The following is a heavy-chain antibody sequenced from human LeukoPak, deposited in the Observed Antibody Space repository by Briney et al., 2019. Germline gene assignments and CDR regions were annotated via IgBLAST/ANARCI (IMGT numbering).Heavy chain of an antibody. V-gene: IGHV3-30*02. D-gene: IGHD3-16*01. CDR1: GFTFSSYG. Sequence: PGGSLRLSCAASGFTFSSYGMHWVRQAPGKGLEWVAFIRYDGSNKYYADSVKGRFTISRDNSKNTLYLQMNSLRAEDTAVYYCAKEDGGASDYFDYRGQGTLVTVSS. CDR2: IRYDGSNK. J-gene: IGHJ4*02. CDR3: AKEDGGASDYFDY.